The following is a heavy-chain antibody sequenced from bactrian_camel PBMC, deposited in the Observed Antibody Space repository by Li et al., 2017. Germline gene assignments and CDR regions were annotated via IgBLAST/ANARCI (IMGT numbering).Heavy chain of an antibody. J-gene: IGHJ4*01. D-gene: IGHD2*01. CDR2: IGSSGTT. V-gene: IGHV3S10*01. CDR3: VTGGIGSSWHY. Sequence: VQLVESGGGLAQPGGSLRLSCAASGFTFRSVVMRWVRQAPGKGLQWVSGIGSSGTTYYADSVKGRFTISRDNAKNMVYLQMNSLKPEDAALYYCVTGGIGSSWHYWGQGTQVTVS. CDR1: GFTFRSVV.